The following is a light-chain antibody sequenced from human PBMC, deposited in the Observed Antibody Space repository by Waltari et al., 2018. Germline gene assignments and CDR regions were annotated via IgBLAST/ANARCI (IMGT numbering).Light chain of an antibody. CDR3: VLYMGSGSVV. V-gene: IGLV8-61*01. Sequence: QTVVTQEPSFSVSPGGTVPLTCGLSSGSVSTRYYPSWYQQTPGQAPRTLIYSTNTRSSGVPDRFSGSILGNKAALTITGAQADDESDYYCVLYMGSGSVVFGGGTKLTVL. CDR1: SGSVSTRYY. J-gene: IGLJ2*01. CDR2: STN.